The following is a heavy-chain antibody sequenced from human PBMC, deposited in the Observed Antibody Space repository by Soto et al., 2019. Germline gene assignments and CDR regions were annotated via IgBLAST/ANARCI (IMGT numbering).Heavy chain of an antibody. CDR1: GFTFSNIW. Sequence: LVESGGGLVQPGGSLRLSCAASGFTFSNIWMSWVRRSPEKGPEWVASISPDGGEIYYVDSVKGRFTISRDNTRNSLYLQMNSLRAEDTAGYYCAKGPRWGQGTLVTVSS. V-gene: IGHV3-7*01. CDR2: ISPDGGEI. J-gene: IGHJ4*02. CDR3: AKGPR.